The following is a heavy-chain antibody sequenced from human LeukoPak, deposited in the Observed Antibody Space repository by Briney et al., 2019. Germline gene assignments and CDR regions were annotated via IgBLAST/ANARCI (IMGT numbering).Heavy chain of an antibody. V-gene: IGHV3-21*01. CDR3: ASPLDSGYYDAFDI. CDR2: ISSSSSYI. CDR1: GFTFSSYS. D-gene: IGHD3-22*01. Sequence: PGGSLRLSCAASGFTFSSYSMNWVRQAPGKGLEWVSSISSSSSYIYYADSVKGRFTISRDNAKNSLYLQMNSLRAEDTAVYYCASPLDSGYYDAFDIWGQGTMVTVSS. J-gene: IGHJ3*02.